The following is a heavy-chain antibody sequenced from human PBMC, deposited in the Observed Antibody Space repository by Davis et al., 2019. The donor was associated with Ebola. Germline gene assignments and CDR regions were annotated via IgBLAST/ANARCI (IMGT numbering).Heavy chain of an antibody. CDR3: ARDVVVPAAIRDYYYYYGMDV. CDR2: ISSSGSTI. CDR1: GFTFSSYA. Sequence: GGSLRLSCAASGFTFSSYAMSWVRQAPGKGLEWVSYISSSGSTIYYADSVKGRFTISRDNAKNSLYLQMNSLRAEDTAVYYCARDVVVPAAIRDYYYYYGMDVWGQGTTVTVSS. D-gene: IGHD2-2*02. J-gene: IGHJ6*02. V-gene: IGHV3-48*04.